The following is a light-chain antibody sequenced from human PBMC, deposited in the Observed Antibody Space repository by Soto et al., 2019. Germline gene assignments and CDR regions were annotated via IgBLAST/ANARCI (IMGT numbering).Light chain of an antibody. CDR1: SGHSSYA. J-gene: IGLJ2*01. V-gene: IGLV4-69*01. CDR3: SSYTSSSTLL. CDR2: LNSDGSH. Sequence: QPVLTQSPSASASLGASVKLTCTLSSGHSSYAIAWHQQQPEKGPRYLVKLNSDGSHTKGDGIPDRFSGSSSGAERYLTISSLQSEDEADYYCSSYTSSSTLLFGGGTKLTVL.